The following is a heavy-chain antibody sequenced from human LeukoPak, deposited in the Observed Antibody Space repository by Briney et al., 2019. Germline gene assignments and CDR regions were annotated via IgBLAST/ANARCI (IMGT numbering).Heavy chain of an antibody. J-gene: IGHJ4*02. CDR1: GFTFSSYS. Sequence: GGSLRLSCAASGFTFSSYSVNWVRQAPGKGLEWVSFISSSGDYIYYADSLKGRFTISRDNPKKALYLQMNSLRAEDTAVYYCARGPNEWFGEFDNWGQGTLVTVSS. D-gene: IGHD3-10*01. CDR2: ISSSGDYI. V-gene: IGHV3-21*01. CDR3: ARGPNEWFGEFDN.